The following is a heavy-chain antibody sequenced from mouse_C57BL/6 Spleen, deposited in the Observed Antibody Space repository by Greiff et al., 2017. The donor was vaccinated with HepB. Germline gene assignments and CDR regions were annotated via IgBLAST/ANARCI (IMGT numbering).Heavy chain of an antibody. CDR1: GFTFSDYG. D-gene: IGHD6-1*01. Sequence: EVKLVESGGGLVKPGGSLKLSCAASGFTFSDYGMHWVRQAPETGLEWVAYISSGSSTIYYAATVKGRFTISRDNAKNTLFLQMTSLRSEDTAMYYCAREVPYAMDYWGQGTSVTVSS. CDR2: ISSGSSTI. CDR3: AREVPYAMDY. V-gene: IGHV5-17*01. J-gene: IGHJ4*01.